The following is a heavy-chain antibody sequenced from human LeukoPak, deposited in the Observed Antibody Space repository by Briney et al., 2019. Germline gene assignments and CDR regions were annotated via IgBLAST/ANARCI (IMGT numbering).Heavy chain of an antibody. J-gene: IGHJ4*02. CDR2: ISSNGGST. Sequence: GGSLRLSCAASGFTFSSYAMHWVRQAPGKGLEYVSAISSNGGSTYYANSVKGRFTISRDNSKNTLYLQMGSLRAEDMAVYYCARGALHYYDSSGPFDYWGQGTLVTVSP. CDR1: GFTFSSYA. CDR3: ARGALHYYDSSGPFDY. D-gene: IGHD3-22*01. V-gene: IGHV3-64*01.